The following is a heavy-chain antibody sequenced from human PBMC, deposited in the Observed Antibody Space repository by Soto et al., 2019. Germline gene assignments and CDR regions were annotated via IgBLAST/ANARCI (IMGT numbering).Heavy chain of an antibody. Sequence: QVQLVESGGGVVQPGRSLRLSCAASGFTFSSYAMHWVRQAPGKGLEWAAVISYDGSNKYYADSVKGRFTISRDNSKDTLYLQMNSLRAEDTAVYYCARDEQLALDYWGQGTLVTVSS. V-gene: IGHV3-30-3*01. D-gene: IGHD6-6*01. J-gene: IGHJ4*02. CDR3: ARDEQLALDY. CDR2: ISYDGSNK. CDR1: GFTFSSYA.